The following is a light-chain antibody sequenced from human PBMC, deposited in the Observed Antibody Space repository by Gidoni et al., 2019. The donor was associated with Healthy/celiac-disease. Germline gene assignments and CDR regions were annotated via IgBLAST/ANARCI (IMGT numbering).Light chain of an antibody. CDR2: DAS. CDR3: QQYNSYSPWT. Sequence: DIQMTQSPSTLSASVGDRVTITCRASQSLSSWLAWYQQKPGKAPKLLIYDASSLESGVPSRFSGSGSGTEFTLTISSLQPDDFATYYCQQYNSYSPWTFXQXTKVXLK. J-gene: IGKJ1*01. CDR1: QSLSSW. V-gene: IGKV1-5*01.